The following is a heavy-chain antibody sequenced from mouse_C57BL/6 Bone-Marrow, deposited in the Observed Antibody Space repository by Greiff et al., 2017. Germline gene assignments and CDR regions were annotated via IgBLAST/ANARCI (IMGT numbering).Heavy chain of an antibody. D-gene: IGHD2-2*01. CDR3: AREGYGYDRHWWNFDV. Sequence: VQLQQSGPELVKPGASVKLSCKASGYTFTSYDINWVKQRPGQGLEWIGWIYPRDGSTKYNEKFKGKATLTVDTSSSTAYMELHSLTSEDSAVYFCAREGYGYDRHWWNFDVWGTGTTVTVSS. CDR2: IYPRDGST. J-gene: IGHJ1*03. CDR1: GYTFTSYD. V-gene: IGHV1-85*01.